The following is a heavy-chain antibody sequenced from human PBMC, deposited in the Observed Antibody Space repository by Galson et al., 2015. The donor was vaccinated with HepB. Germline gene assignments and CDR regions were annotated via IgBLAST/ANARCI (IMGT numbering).Heavy chain of an antibody. Sequence: SVKVSCKASGGTFSSYAISWVRQAPGQGLEWMGGIIPIFGTANYAQKFQGRVTITADKSTSTAYMELSSLRSEDTAVYYCAVDIVATIGGPGSFEYWGQGTLVTVSS. D-gene: IGHD5-12*01. CDR1: GGTFSSYA. V-gene: IGHV1-69*06. CDR2: IIPIFGTA. CDR3: AVDIVATIGGPGSFEY. J-gene: IGHJ4*02.